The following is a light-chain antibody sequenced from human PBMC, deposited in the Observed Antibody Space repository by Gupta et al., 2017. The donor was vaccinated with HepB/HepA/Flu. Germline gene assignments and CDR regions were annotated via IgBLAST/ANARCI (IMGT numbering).Light chain of an antibody. J-gene: IGKJ1*01. CDR3: QQYRDLPPWT. CDR2: DAS. V-gene: IGKV1-33*01. CDR1: QDINNY. Sequence: IKMTKSPSSLSASVGDRVTITCQASQDINNYLNWYHQKPGKAPKLLIYDASNLETGVPSRFSGSGSGTDFTLTISSLQPEDIATYYCQQYRDLPPWTFGQGTKVEIK.